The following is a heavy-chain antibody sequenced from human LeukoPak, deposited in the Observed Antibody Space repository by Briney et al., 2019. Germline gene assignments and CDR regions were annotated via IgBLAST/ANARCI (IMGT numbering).Heavy chain of an antibody. CDR1: GFTFSRYA. V-gene: IGHV3-23*01. CDR2: FSGSGGST. D-gene: IGHD2-2*01. Sequence: GGSLRLSCAASGFTFSRYAMSGVRQAPGKGREGVRSFSGSGGSTYYADPVKGRFTISRDNSKNTLYLQMNSLRAEDTAVYYCAKKIVVVPAAIYFDYWGQGTLVTVSS. J-gene: IGHJ4*02. CDR3: AKKIVVVPAAIYFDY.